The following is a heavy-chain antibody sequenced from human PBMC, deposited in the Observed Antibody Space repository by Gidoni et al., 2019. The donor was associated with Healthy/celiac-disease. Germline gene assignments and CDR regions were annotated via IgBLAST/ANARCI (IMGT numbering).Heavy chain of an antibody. CDR1: GYSFTSYW. J-gene: IGHJ4*02. V-gene: IGHV5-10-1*03. Sequence: EVQLVQSGAEVKKPGESLRISCKGSGYSFTSYWISWVRQMPGKGLEWMGRIDPSDSYTNYSPSFQGHVTISADKSISTAYLQWSSLKASDTAMYYCARQFGGGGLTGLTINDYWGQGTLVTVSS. CDR2: IDPSDSYT. CDR3: ARQFGGGGLTGLTINDY. D-gene: IGHD2-21*01.